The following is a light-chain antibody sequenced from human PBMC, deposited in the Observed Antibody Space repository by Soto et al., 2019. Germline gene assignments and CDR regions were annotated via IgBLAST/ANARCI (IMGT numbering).Light chain of an antibody. V-gene: IGKV1-5*01. CDR2: DAS. CDR3: QQYNSYWT. Sequence: DIQITPRPSTHPSSVGDRVTMAFRASQSISSWLAWYQQKPGKAPKLLIYDASGLESGVPSRFSGSGSGTEFTLTISSLQPDDFATYYCQQYNSYWTFGQGTKVDI. J-gene: IGKJ1*01. CDR1: QSISSW.